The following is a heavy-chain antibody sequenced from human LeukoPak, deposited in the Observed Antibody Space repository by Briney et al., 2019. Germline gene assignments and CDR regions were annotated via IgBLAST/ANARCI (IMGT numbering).Heavy chain of an antibody. D-gene: IGHD5-18*01. CDR1: GYTFTGDY. V-gene: IGHV1-2*02. Sequence: ASVKVSCKASGYTFTGDYMYWVRQAPGQGLELMGWIHPNSGGTRYAQKFQGRVTMTRDTSISTVYMELSGLKSDDTAVYYCARDGDSVMVGLDYWGQGTLVTVSA. CDR3: ARDGDSVMVGLDY. J-gene: IGHJ4*02. CDR2: IHPNSGGT.